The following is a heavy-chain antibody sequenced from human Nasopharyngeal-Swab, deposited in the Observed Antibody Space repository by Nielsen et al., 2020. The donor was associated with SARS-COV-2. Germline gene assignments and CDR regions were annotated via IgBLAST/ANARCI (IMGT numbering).Heavy chain of an antibody. CDR3: TRCGGGCYSGRDY. D-gene: IGHD2-15*01. CDR1: GFTFSDSA. V-gene: IGHV3-73*01. CDR2: IRSKGNNYAT. J-gene: IGHJ4*02. Sequence: GESLKISCAASGFTFSDSAIHWVRQASGKGLEWVGRIRSKGNNYATAYSATVKGRFIIFRDEPTNTAYLQMNSLKTEDTAMYYCTRCGGGCYSGRDYWGQGTLVTVSS.